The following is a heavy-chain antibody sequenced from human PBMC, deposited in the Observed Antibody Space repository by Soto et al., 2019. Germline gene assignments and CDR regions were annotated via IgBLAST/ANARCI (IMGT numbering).Heavy chain of an antibody. CDR2: IYYSGST. CDR1: GGSISSSSYY. V-gene: IGHV4-39*01. CDR3: ARRSSSSWYSWFDP. Sequence: SETLSLTCTVFGGSISSSSYYWGWIRQPPGKGLEWIGSIYYSGSTYYNPSLKSRVTISVDTSKNQFSLKLSSVTAADTAVYYCARRSSSSWYSWFDPWGQGTLVTVSS. D-gene: IGHD6-13*01. J-gene: IGHJ5*02.